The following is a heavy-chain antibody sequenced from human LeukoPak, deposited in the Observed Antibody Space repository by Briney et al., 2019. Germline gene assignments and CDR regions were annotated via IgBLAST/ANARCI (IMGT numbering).Heavy chain of an antibody. V-gene: IGHV2-70*01. CDR1: GFSLSTSGMC. D-gene: IGHD3-22*01. CDR3: ARFRYYDSSGYYYFDY. J-gene: IGHJ4*02. Sequence: SGPTLVNPTQTLTLTCTFSGFSLSTSGMCVSWIRQPPGKALEWLALIDWDDDKYYSTSLKTRLTISKDTSKNQVVLTMTNMDPVDTATYCCARFRYYDSSGYYYFDYWGQGTLVTVSS. CDR2: IDWDDDK.